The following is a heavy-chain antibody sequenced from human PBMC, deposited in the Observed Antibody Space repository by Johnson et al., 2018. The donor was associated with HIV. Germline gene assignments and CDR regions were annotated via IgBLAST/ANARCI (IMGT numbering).Heavy chain of an antibody. CDR1: GFIVSNNY. CDR2: IYSGGKT. Sequence: VQLVESGGGLIQPGGSLRLSCAASGFIVSNNYMSWVRQAPGKVLEWVAVIYSGGKTYYADSVKGRFTISRDNSKNTLYLQMNSLRAEDTSVFYCARDFRHSGNYDALESWGQGTMVTVSS. V-gene: IGHV3-66*03. CDR3: ARDFRHSGNYDALES. J-gene: IGHJ3*02. D-gene: IGHD1-7*01.